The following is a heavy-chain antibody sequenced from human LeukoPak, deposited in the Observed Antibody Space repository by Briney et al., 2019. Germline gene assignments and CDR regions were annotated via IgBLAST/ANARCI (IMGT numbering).Heavy chain of an antibody. Sequence: GGSLRLSCAASGFTFSSYGMHWVRQAPGKGLEWVAFIRYDGSNKYYADSVKGRFTISRDNSKNTLYLQMNSLRAEDTAVYYCAKDLGHYHGAGGFDYWGQGTLVTVSS. CDR2: IRYDGSNK. V-gene: IGHV3-30*02. D-gene: IGHD3-10*01. CDR1: GFTFSSYG. CDR3: AKDLGHYHGAGGFDY. J-gene: IGHJ4*02.